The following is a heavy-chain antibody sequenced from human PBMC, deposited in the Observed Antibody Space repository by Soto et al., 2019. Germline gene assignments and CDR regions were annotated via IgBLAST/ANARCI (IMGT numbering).Heavy chain of an antibody. CDR1: GFTVSSKY. Sequence: PGGSLRLSCAASGFTVSSKYMSWVRQAPGKGLEWVSLINSSGSIYYADSVKGRFTISRDNAKNTLYLQMNSLRAEDTAVYYCARDLDFYSSSWYRGTINWFDPWGQGTLVTVSS. V-gene: IGHV3-66*01. D-gene: IGHD6-13*01. CDR3: ARDLDFYSSSWYRGTINWFDP. CDR2: INSSGSI. J-gene: IGHJ5*02.